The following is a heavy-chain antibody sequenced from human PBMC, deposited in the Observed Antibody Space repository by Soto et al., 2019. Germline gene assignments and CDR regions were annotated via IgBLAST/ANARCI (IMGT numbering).Heavy chain of an antibody. V-gene: IGHV3-13*01. Sequence: EVQLVESGGGLVQPGGSLRLSCAASGFTFSSYDMHWVRQATGKGLEWVSAIGTPGDTYYPGYVKGRFTISRENAKNSLYLQMNSLRAEDTAVYYCARKDYGDYYWYFDLWGRGTLVTVSS. D-gene: IGHD4-17*01. CDR1: GFTFSSYD. J-gene: IGHJ2*01. CDR2: IGTPGDT. CDR3: ARKDYGDYYWYFDL.